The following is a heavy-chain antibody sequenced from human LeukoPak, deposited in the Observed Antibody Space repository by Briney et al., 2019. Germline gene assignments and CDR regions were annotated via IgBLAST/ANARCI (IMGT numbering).Heavy chain of an antibody. CDR3: ARVRTGGFNWFDP. V-gene: IGHV1-2*02. CDR2: INPNSGGT. J-gene: IGHJ5*02. D-gene: IGHD3-10*01. Sequence: ASVKVSCKASGYTFTGYYMHWVRQAPGQGLEWMGWINPNSGGTNYAQKFQGRVTMTRDTSISTAYMELSRLRSDDTAVYYCARVRTGGFNWFDPWGQGTLVTVSS. CDR1: GYTFTGYY.